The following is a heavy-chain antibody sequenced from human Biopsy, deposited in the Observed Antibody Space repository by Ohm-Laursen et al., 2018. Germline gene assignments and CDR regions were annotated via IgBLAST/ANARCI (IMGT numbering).Heavy chain of an antibody. CDR2: ISSSSESI. CDR1: GFTFSNFN. CDR3: ATDGYSGDSDY. J-gene: IGHJ4*02. D-gene: IGHD4-23*01. Sequence: SLRLSCSASGFTFSNFNMNWFRQAPGEGLEWVSYISSSSESIYYADSVRGRFTVSRDNAQNSMYLQMNSLRADDTAVYYCATDGYSGDSDYWGQGTLVTVSS. V-gene: IGHV3-48*01.